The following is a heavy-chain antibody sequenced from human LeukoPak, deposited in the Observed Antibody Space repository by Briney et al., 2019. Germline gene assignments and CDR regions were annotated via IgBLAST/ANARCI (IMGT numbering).Heavy chain of an antibody. CDR3: AGHRYQRPTYWYFHL. J-gene: IGHJ2*01. D-gene: IGHD1-14*01. CDR2: IYHSGST. Sequence: SETLSLTCSVSGGSISSSNYYWVWIRQPPGKGLEWIGSIYHSGSTYYNPSLKSRLTLSVDTSNNQFSLRLNSVTAADTAVYFCAGHRYQRPTYWYFHLWGRGTLVTVSS. V-gene: IGHV4-39*07. CDR1: GGSISSSNYY.